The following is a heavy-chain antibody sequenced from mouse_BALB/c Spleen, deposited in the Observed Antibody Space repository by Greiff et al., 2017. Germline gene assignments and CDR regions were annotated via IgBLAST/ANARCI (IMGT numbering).Heavy chain of an antibody. V-gene: IGHV3-2*02. D-gene: IGHD2-10*01. CDR2: ISYSGST. CDR3: ARGGEAYYGNTMDY. CDR1: GYSITSDYA. Sequence: EVQLQQSGPGLVKPSQSLSLTCTVTGYSITSDYAWNWIRQFPGNKLEWMGYISYSGSTSYNPSLKSRISITRDTSKNQFFLQLNSVTTEDTATYYCARGGEAYYGNTMDYWGQGTSVTVSS. J-gene: IGHJ4*01.